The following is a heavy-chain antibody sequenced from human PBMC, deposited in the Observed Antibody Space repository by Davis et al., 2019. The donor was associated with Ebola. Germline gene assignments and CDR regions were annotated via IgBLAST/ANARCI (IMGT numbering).Heavy chain of an antibody. J-gene: IGHJ6*02. V-gene: IGHV3-48*02. CDR1: GFTFSSYS. Sequence: GESLKISCAASGFTFSSYSMNWVRQAPGKGLEWVSYISSSSSTIYYADSVKGRFTISRDNAKNSLYLQMNSLRDEDTAVYYCARTRTVRGGYYGMDVWGQGTTVTVSS. CDR3: ARTRTVRGGYYGMDV. D-gene: IGHD1-14*01. CDR2: ISSSSSTI.